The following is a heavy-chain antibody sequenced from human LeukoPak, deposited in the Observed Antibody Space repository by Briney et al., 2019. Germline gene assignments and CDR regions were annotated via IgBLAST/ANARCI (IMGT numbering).Heavy chain of an antibody. Sequence: GGSLRLSCEGPGFTFSTSWMDWVRQAPEKGLQWVANIKPDGSDKYYAESVRGRFTISRDNAKNSLYLEMNSLTADDTAVYYCARDRGWRQYDYWGQGTLVTVSS. J-gene: IGHJ4*02. V-gene: IGHV3-7*04. CDR2: IKPDGSDK. CDR3: ARDRGWRQYDY. D-gene: IGHD5-24*01. CDR1: GFTFSTSW.